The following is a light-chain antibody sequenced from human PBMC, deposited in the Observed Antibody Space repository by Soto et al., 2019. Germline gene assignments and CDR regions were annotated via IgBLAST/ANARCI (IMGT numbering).Light chain of an antibody. CDR2: GNS. CDR3: SSYAGSDNYV. J-gene: IGLJ1*01. V-gene: IGLV1-40*01. Sequence: QSVLTEPPSVSGAPGQRVTISCTGSSSNIGAGYDVHWYQQLPGTAPKLLIYGNSKRPSGVPDRFSGSKSGTTASLTVSGLQAEDEADYYCSSYAGSDNYVFGTGTKVTVL. CDR1: SSNIGAGYD.